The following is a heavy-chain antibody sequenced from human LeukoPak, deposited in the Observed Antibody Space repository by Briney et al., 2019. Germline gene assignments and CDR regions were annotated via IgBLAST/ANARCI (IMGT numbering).Heavy chain of an antibody. CDR2: IRSKAYGGTT. CDR3: TSQYSSGWSEFDF. V-gene: IGHV3-49*04. D-gene: IGHD6-19*01. CDR1: GFTFGDYT. J-gene: IGHJ4*02. Sequence: GGSLRLSCTASGFTFGDYTMSWVRQAPGEGLEWVGFIRSKAYGGTTEYAASVKGRFTISRDDSKSIAYLQMNSLKTEDTAVYYCTSQYSSGWSEFDFWGQGTLVTVSS.